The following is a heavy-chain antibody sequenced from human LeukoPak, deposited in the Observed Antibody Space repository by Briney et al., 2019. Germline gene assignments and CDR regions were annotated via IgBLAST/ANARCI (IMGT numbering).Heavy chain of an antibody. CDR1: GGSISGYY. CDR3: ARDPYGPSGYFDY. V-gene: IGHV4-59*01. D-gene: IGHD3-10*01. CDR2: IYYSGNT. J-gene: IGHJ4*02. Sequence: SSETLSLTCSVSGGSISGYYWSWIRQPPGKGLEWIGYIYYSGNTNYNPSLKSRVTISVDTSKNQFSLKLSSVTAADTALYYCARDPYGPSGYFDYWGQGTLVTVSS.